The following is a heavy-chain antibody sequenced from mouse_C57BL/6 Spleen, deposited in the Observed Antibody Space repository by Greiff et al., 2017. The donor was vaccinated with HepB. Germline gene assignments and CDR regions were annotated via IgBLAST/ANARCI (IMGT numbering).Heavy chain of an antibody. D-gene: IGHD4-1*01. CDR2: IDPSDSYT. CDR1: GYTFTSYW. J-gene: IGHJ3*01. Sequence: QVQLQQPGAELVKPGASVKLSCKASGYTFTSYWMQWVKQRPGQGLEWIGEIDPSDSYTNYNQKFKGKATLTVDTSSSTAYMQLSSLTSEDSAVYYCARSGGWDGAWFDYWGQGTLVTVSA. V-gene: IGHV1-50*01. CDR3: ARSGGWDGAWFDY.